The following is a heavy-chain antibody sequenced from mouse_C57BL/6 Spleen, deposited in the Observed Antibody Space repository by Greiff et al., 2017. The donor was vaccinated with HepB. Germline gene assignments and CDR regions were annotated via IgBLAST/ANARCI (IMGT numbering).Heavy chain of an antibody. Sequence: QVQLQQSGAELVRPGASVKLSCKASGYTFTDYYINWVKQRPGQGLEWIARIYPGSGNTYYNEKFKGKATLTAEKSSSTAYMQLSSLTSEDSAVYFCARDGNLAWFAYWGQGTLVTVSA. CDR1: GYTFTDYY. V-gene: IGHV1-76*01. CDR2: IYPGSGNT. J-gene: IGHJ3*01. CDR3: ARDGNLAWFAY. D-gene: IGHD2-1*01.